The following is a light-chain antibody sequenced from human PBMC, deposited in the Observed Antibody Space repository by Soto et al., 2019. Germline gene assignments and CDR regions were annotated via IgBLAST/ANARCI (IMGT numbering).Light chain of an antibody. Sequence: QSVLTQPPSASGFPGQTVTISCTGTNSDVGYHDYASWYQQHPGKAPKLAIYADTTRPSGVPDRVSASKSGNTASLTVSGLRAEDEADYYCSSYAGSNNFVFGSGTKVTVL. CDR2: ADT. J-gene: IGLJ1*01. CDR3: SSYAGSNNFV. V-gene: IGLV2-8*01. CDR1: NSDVGYHDY.